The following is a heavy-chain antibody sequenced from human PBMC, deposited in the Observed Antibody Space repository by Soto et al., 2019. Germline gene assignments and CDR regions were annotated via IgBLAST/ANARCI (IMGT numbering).Heavy chain of an antibody. D-gene: IGHD3-3*01. J-gene: IGHJ6*02. CDR2: ISSSSSST. V-gene: IGHV3-11*06. CDR1: GFIFRDFY. CDR3: ARDRGGGSIFGGHYGMDV. Sequence: QVQLLESGGGLVKPGGSLRLSCAASGFIFRDFYMSWIRQVPGKGLEWLSKISSSSSSTDYADSVKGRFIISRDNAKNSLYLQMSSLRAEDTAVYYCARDRGGGSIFGGHYGMDVWGQGTTVTVSS.